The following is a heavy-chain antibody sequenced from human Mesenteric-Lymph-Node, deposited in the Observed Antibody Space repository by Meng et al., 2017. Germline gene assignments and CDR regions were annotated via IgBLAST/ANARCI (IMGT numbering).Heavy chain of an antibody. CDR3: ARDTSTSLDY. V-gene: IGHV3-72*01. D-gene: IGHD2/OR15-2a*01. CDR1: GFTFTDHY. J-gene: IGHJ4*02. CDR2: ITNTPNRYPT. Sequence: EVQLVESGGGGVQPGGSRRLSCAASGFTFTDHYMDWVRQAPGKGLEWVGRITNTPNRYPTNYAASVKGRFTISRDDSKNSLYLEMNSLKIEDTAVYYCARDTSTSLDYWGQGALVTVSS.